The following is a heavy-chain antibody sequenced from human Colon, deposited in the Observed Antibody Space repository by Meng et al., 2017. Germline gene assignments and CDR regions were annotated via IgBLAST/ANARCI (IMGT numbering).Heavy chain of an antibody. D-gene: IGHD4-17*01. CDR1: GVSISSNYW. CDR2: IHHGGTT. Sequence: ALLEELDPGPVNPSGILSPHCAVFGVSISSNYWCSWFRQSPKKGLEWIGEIHHGGTTNYNPSLKSRVTISVDKSKNQFSLKLSSVTAADTAVYYCARVRIYGLSDYWGQGTLVTVSS. V-gene: IGHV4-4*02. J-gene: IGHJ4*02. CDR3: ARVRIYGLSDY.